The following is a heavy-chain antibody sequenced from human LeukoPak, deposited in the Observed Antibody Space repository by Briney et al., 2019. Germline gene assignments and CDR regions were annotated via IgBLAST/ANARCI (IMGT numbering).Heavy chain of an antibody. D-gene: IGHD3-22*01. CDR2: ISSSSSTI. Sequence: GGSLRLSCAASGFTFSSYSMNWVRQAPGKGLEWVSYISSSSSTIYYADSVKGRFTISRDNAKNSLYLQMNSLRAEDTAVYYCARMRHYYDSSGYRLNWFDPWGQGTLVTVSS. V-gene: IGHV3-48*04. CDR1: GFTFSSYS. CDR3: ARMRHYYDSSGYRLNWFDP. J-gene: IGHJ5*02.